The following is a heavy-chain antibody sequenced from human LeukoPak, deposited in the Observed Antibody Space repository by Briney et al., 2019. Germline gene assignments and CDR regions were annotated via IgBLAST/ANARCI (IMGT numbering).Heavy chain of an antibody. J-gene: IGHJ4*02. CDR3: ARDWGGSGSYIFDY. V-gene: IGHV1-2*02. D-gene: IGHD3-10*01. Sequence: GASVKVSCKTSGYTFIDYYMHWVRQAPGQGLEWMGWINPNSGVTTYAQKFQGRVTVTSDTSTSTAYMELSRLRSDDTAVYYCARDWGGSGSYIFDYWGQGTLVTVSS. CDR1: GYTFIDYY. CDR2: INPNSGVT.